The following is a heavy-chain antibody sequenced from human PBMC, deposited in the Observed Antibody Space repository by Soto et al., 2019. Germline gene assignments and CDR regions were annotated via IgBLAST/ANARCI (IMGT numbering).Heavy chain of an antibody. J-gene: IGHJ5*02. D-gene: IGHD3-10*01. V-gene: IGHV4-31*03. CDR2: IYYSGST. CDR3: ARSKRGYGSGISNWFDP. Sequence: QVQLQESGPGLVKPSQTLSLTCTVSGGSISSGGYYWSWIRQHPGKGLEWIGYIYYSGSTYYNPSLKSRVTISVDTSKNQFSLKLSSVTAADTAVSYCARSKRGYGSGISNWFDPWGQGTLVTVSS. CDR1: GGSISSGGYY.